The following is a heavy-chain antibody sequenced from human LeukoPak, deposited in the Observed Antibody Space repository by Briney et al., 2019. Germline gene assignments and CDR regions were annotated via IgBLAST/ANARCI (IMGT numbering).Heavy chain of an antibody. CDR2: LYTSGNT. V-gene: IGHV4-4*07. CDR3: ARRRYYDSTGYLE. D-gene: IGHD3-22*01. Sequence: SETLSLTCTVSGGSISSYYWSWIRQPAGKGLEWIGRLYTSGNTNFNPSLKSRVTMSVDTSKNQLSLKLSSVTAADTAVYYCARRRYYDSTGYLEWGQGTLVTVTS. CDR1: GGSISSYY. J-gene: IGHJ1*01.